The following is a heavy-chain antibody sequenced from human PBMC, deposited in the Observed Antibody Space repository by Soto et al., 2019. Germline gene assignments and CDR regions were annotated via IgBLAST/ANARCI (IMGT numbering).Heavy chain of an antibody. Sequence: SETLSLTCTVSGGSISSSSYYWGWIRQPPGKGLEWIGSIYYSGSTYYNPSLKSRVTISVDTSKNQFSLKLSSVAAADTAVYYCARLNYDFWSGPTADYYYGMDVWGQGTTVTVSS. CDR1: GGSISSSSYY. D-gene: IGHD3-3*01. CDR3: ARLNYDFWSGPTADYYYGMDV. J-gene: IGHJ6*02. V-gene: IGHV4-39*01. CDR2: IYYSGST.